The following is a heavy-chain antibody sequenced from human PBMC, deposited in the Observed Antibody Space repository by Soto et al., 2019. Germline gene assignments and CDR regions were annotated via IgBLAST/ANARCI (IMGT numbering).Heavy chain of an antibody. V-gene: IGHV4-38-2*02. CDR1: GYSIRSGYY. CDR2: IYHSGNT. Sequence: PSETLSLTCAVSGYSIRSGYYWGWIRQAPGKGLEWIGSIYHSGNTHYNPSLKSRVTISADTSKNQLSLRLSSVTAADTASFYCAREYSSSSGYFDYWGRGTLVTVSS. CDR3: AREYSSSSGYFDY. D-gene: IGHD6-6*01. J-gene: IGHJ4*02.